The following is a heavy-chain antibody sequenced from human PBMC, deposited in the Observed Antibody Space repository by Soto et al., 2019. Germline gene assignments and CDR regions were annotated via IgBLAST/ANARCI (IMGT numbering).Heavy chain of an antibody. J-gene: IGHJ4*02. Sequence: SETLSLTCAGYGGSFSGYYWSWIRQPPGKGLEWIGEINHSGSTNYNPSLKSRVTISVDTSKNQFSLKLSSVTAADTAVYYCARFRITMVRGSTSFDYWGQGTLVTVSS. CDR3: ARFRITMVRGSTSFDY. CDR2: INHSGST. V-gene: IGHV4-34*01. D-gene: IGHD3-10*01. CDR1: GGSFSGYY.